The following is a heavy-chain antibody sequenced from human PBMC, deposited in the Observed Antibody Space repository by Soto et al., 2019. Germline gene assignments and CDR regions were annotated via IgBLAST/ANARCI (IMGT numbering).Heavy chain of an antibody. CDR2: VIPILGVV. CDR1: GGSYSTYT. V-gene: IGHV1-69*08. J-gene: IGHJ4*01. Sequence: QVQVVQSGAEVKKPGSSVKVSCKASGGSYSTYTITWVRQAPGQGLEWMGRVIPILGVVNYAQKFQGKVTLTANKSTSTAYMELSSLRSDDTAVYYCARESVDDYPLLDDWGQGTLVTVSS. CDR3: ARESVDDYPLLDD. D-gene: IGHD4-17*01.